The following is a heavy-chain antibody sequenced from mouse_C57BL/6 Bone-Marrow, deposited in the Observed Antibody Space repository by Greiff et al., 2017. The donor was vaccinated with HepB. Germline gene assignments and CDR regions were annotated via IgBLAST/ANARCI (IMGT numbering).Heavy chain of an antibody. V-gene: IGHV5-17*01. CDR2: ISSGSSTI. J-gene: IGHJ4*01. Sequence: EVMLVESGGGLVKPGGSLKLSCAASGFTFSDYGMHWVRQAPEKGLEWVAYISSGSSTIYYADTVKGRFTISRDNAKNTLFLQMTSLRSEDTAMYYCARSRFSYYAMDYWGQGTSVTVSS. CDR3: ARSRFSYYAMDY. CDR1: GFTFSDYG.